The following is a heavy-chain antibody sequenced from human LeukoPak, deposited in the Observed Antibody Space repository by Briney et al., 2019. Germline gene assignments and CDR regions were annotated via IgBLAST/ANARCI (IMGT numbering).Heavy chain of an antibody. CDR3: AKDHCDYVWGSYPQETDY. J-gene: IGHJ4*02. CDR1: GYTFTSYA. D-gene: IGHD3-16*02. V-gene: IGHV1-3*03. Sequence: GASVKVSCKASGYTFTSYAMHWVRQAPGQRLEWMGWINAGNGNTKYSQEFQGRVTITRDTSASTAYMELSSLRSEDMAVYYCAKDHCDYVWGSYPQETDYWGQGTLVTVSS. CDR2: INAGNGNT.